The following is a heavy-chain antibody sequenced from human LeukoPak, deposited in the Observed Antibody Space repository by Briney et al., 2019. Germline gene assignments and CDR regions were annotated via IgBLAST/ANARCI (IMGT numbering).Heavy chain of an antibody. D-gene: IGHD6-13*01. CDR1: GFTFSSYG. CDR3: AKDKGYSSSWYTSDY. V-gene: IGHV3-30*02. J-gene: IGHJ4*02. CDR2: IRYDGSNK. Sequence: PGGSLRLSCAASGFTFSSYGMHWVRQAPGKGLEWVAFIRYDGSNKYYADSVKGRFTISRDNSKNTLYLQMNSLRAEDTAAYYCAKDKGYSSSWYTSDYWGQGTLVTVSS.